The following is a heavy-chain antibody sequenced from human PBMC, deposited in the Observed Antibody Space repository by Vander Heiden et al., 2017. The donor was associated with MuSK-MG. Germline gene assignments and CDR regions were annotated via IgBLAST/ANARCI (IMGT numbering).Heavy chain of an antibody. CDR3: AADYGDYVVKGNWFDP. J-gene: IGHJ5*02. V-gene: IGHV1-58*01. D-gene: IGHD4-17*01. CDR2: IVVGSGNT. CDR1: GFTFTSSA. Sequence: QMQLVQSGPEVKKPGTSVKVSCKASGFTFTSSAVQWVRQARGQRLGWIGWIVVGSGNTNYAQKFQERVTITRDMSTSTAYMELSSLRSEDTAVYDCAADYGDYVVKGNWFDPWGQGTLVTVSS.